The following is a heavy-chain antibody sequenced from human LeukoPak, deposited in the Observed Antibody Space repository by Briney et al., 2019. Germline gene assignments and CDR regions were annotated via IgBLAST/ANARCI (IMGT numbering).Heavy chain of an antibody. V-gene: IGHV6-1*01. CDR3: ARDYLGHGQDYFYYYMDV. CDR1: GDSVSSNSAA. J-gene: IGHJ6*03. D-gene: IGHD3-16*01. Sequence: SQTLSLTCAISGDSVSSNSAAWNWIRQSPSRGLEWLGRTYYRSKWYNDYAVSVKSRITINPDTSKNQFSLQLNSVTPEDTAVYYCARDYLGHGQDYFYYYMDVWGKGTTVTVSS. CDR2: TYYRSKWYN.